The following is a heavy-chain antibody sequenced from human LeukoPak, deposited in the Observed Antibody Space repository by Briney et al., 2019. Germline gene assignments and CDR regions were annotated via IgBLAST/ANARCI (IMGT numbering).Heavy chain of an antibody. D-gene: IGHD5-18*01. Sequence: GGSLRPSCAASEFTFSSYSMNWVRQAPGKGLEWVSSISSSSSYIYYADSVKGRFTISRDNAKNSLYLQMNSLRAEDTAVYYCASLGLIRGGYSYGSGYNWFDPWGQGTLVTVSS. CDR3: ASLGLIRGGYSYGSGYNWFDP. CDR2: ISSSSSYI. CDR1: EFTFSSYS. V-gene: IGHV3-21*01. J-gene: IGHJ5*02.